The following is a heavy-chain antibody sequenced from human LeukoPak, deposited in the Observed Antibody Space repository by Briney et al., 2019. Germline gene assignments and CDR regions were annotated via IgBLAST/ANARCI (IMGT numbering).Heavy chain of an antibody. Sequence: SETLSLTCTVSGYSISSGYYWGWIRQPPGKGLEWIGSIYYSGSTYYNPSLKSRVTISVDTSKNQFSLKLSSVTAADTAVYYCARAILYYDSSGYIDYWGQGTLVTVSS. D-gene: IGHD3-22*01. V-gene: IGHV4-38-2*02. CDR3: ARAILYYDSSGYIDY. J-gene: IGHJ4*02. CDR2: IYYSGST. CDR1: GYSISSGYY.